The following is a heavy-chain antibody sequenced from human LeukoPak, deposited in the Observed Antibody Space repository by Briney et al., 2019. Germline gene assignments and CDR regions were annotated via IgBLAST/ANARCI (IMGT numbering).Heavy chain of an antibody. V-gene: IGHV4-34*01. D-gene: IGHD5-12*01. J-gene: IGHJ6*03. CDR2: INHNGST. CDR1: GFTFSSYA. Sequence: NPGGSLRLSCAASGFTFSSYAMHWVRQPPGKGLEWIGEINHNGSTNYNPSLKSRITISVDTSKNQFSLKLSSVTAADTAVYYCARTGSGYDYYYYYYYMDVWGKGTTVTVSS. CDR3: ARTGSGYDYYYYYYYMDV.